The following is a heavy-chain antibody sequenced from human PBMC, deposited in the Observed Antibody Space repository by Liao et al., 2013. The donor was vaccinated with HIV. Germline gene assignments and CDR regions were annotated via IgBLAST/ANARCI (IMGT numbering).Heavy chain of an antibody. D-gene: IGHD3-10*01. J-gene: IGHJ4*02. CDR1: SGG. V-gene: IGHV4-4*07. CDR2: LYQWEH. Sequence: QVQLQESGPGLVKPSETLAPSSKSTSGGTAARREGTGVDWAYLYQWEHQLQPLLKSRVTISVDTSKNQFSLELSSVTAADTAVYFCAREIRGTYFDSWGQGTPVTVSS. CDR3: AREIRGTYFDS.